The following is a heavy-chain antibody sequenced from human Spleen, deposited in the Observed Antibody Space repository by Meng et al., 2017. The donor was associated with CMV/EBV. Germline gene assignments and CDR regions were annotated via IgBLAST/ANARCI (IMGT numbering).Heavy chain of an antibody. J-gene: IGHJ6*02. CDR1: GFTFRSYW. V-gene: IGHV3-74*01. D-gene: IGHD3-3*01. Sequence: GESLKISCAASGFTFRSYWMHWVRQAPGKGLVWVSRISSDGSSTNYADSVKGRFTISRDNTKNTLYLQMNSLRAEDPAVYYCARDRLSSYYDFGSASYARIHGVDVWGQGTTVTVSS. CDR3: ARDRLSSYYDFGSASYARIHGVDV. CDR2: ISSDGSST.